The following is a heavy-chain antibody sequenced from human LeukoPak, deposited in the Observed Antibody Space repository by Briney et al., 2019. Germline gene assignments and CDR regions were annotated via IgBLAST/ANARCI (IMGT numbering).Heavy chain of an antibody. J-gene: IGHJ5*02. D-gene: IGHD6-25*01. Sequence: SETLSLTCTVSGGSISSYYWTWIRQSAGEGLEWIGRINTSGSTNYNPFLRSRVTMSVNTSKNQFSLNLTSVTAADTAVYSCAREGGDPRWLDPWGQGTLVTVSS. CDR1: GGSISSYY. V-gene: IGHV4-4*07. CDR3: AREGGDPRWLDP. CDR2: INTSGST.